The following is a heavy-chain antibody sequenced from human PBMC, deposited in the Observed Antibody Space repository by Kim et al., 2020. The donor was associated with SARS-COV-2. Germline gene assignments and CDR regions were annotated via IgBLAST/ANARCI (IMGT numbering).Heavy chain of an antibody. CDR3: ARRITVFGVGYYFDY. J-gene: IGHJ4*02. Sequence: GGSLRLSCAASGFSLSTYAMSWVRQAPGKGLEWVSNIGGSVGSTYYADSVKGWFTVSRDTYKKTVTLQMNSLRAEDTALYYCARRITVFGVGYYFDYWGRGTRVTVSS. V-gene: IGHV3-23*01. CDR2: IGGSVGST. D-gene: IGHD3-3*01. CDR1: GFSLSTYA.